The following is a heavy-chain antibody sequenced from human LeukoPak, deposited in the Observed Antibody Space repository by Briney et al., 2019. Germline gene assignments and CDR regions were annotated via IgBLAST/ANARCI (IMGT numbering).Heavy chain of an antibody. V-gene: IGHV4-61*08. D-gene: IGHD3-9*01. CDR1: GGSISSGGYY. J-gene: IGHJ3*02. CDR2: TYYSGST. Sequence: SETLSLTCTVSGGSISSGGYYWSWIRQHPGKGLEWIGYTYYSGSTYYNPSLKSRVTISVDTSKNQFSLKLSPVTAADTAVYYCARGRSRYYDILTGYYDAFDIWGQGTMVTVSS. CDR3: ARGRSRYYDILTGYYDAFDI.